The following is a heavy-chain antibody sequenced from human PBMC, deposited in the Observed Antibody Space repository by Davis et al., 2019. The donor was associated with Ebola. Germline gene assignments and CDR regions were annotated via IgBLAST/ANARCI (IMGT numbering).Heavy chain of an antibody. CDR3: TATVTSDY. Sequence: GESLKISCAASEFSFSRYWMSWVRQASGKGLEWVGRIRSKANSYATAYAASVKGRFTISRDDSKNTAYLQMNSLKTEDTAVYYCTATVTSDYWGQGTLVTVSS. CDR2: IRSKANSYAT. CDR1: EFSFSRYW. J-gene: IGHJ4*02. D-gene: IGHD4-11*01. V-gene: IGHV3-73*01.